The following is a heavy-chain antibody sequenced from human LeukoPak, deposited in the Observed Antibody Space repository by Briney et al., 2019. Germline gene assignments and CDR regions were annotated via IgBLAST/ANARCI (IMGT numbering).Heavy chain of an antibody. CDR2: IYYSGST. D-gene: IGHD5-12*01. Sequence: SETLSLTCTVSGGSISSYYWSWIRQPPGKGLEWIGYIYYSGSTNYNPSLKSRVTISVDTSKNQFSLKLSSVTAADTAVYYCARLPSWLRPFDPWGQGTLVTVSS. V-gene: IGHV4-59*08. J-gene: IGHJ5*02. CDR3: ARLPSWLRPFDP. CDR1: GGSISSYY.